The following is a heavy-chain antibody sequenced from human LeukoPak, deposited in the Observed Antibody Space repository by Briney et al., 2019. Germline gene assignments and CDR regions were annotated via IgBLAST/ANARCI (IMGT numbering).Heavy chain of an antibody. CDR1: GYTFTSYA. Sequence: ASVKVSCKASGYTFTSYAMHWARQAPGQRLEWMGWINAGNGNTKYSQKFQGRVTITRDTSASTAYMELSSLRSEDTAVYYCARDYGDSRFDYWGQGTLVTVSS. CDR3: ARDYGDSRFDY. J-gene: IGHJ4*02. V-gene: IGHV1-3*01. D-gene: IGHD4-17*01. CDR2: INAGNGNT.